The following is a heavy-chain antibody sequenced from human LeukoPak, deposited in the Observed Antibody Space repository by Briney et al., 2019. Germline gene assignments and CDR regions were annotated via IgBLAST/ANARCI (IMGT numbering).Heavy chain of an antibody. CDR3: ARGRYSSSWYPTSFKTGDAFDI. CDR1: GYTFTSYG. Sequence: ASVKVSCKASGYTFTSYGISWVRQAPGQGLEWMGWINTNTGNPTYAQGFTGRFVFSLDTSVSTAYLQVSSLKAEDTAVYYCARGRYSSSWYPTSFKTGDAFDIWGQGTMVTVSS. J-gene: IGHJ3*02. V-gene: IGHV7-4-1*02. CDR2: INTNTGNP. D-gene: IGHD6-13*01.